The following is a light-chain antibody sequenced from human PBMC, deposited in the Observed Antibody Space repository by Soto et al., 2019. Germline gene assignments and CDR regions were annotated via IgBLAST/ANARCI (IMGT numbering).Light chain of an antibody. CDR3: QQYDSSSPT. CDR1: QNISVW. CDR2: DAS. V-gene: IGKV1-5*01. J-gene: IGKJ2*01. Sequence: DIQMTQSPSTLSASVGDGVTITCRASQNISVWLAWYQQRTGKAPKCLIYDASSLETGVPSRFSGSGSGTEFTLTSRSLQPDDFATYYCQQYDSSSPTFGQGTKLEIK.